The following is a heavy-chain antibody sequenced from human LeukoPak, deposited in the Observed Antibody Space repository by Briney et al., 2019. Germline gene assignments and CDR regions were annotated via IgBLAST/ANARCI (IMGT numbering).Heavy chain of an antibody. CDR1: GGSISSYY. V-gene: IGHV4-59*01. CDR3: AREAVTFGGVIAAFDY. Sequence: SETLSLTCTVSGGSISSYYWSWIRQPPGKGLEWIGYIYYSGSTNYNPSLKSRVTISVDTSKNQFSLKLSSVTAADTAVYYCAREAVTFGGVIAAFDYWGQGTLVTVSS. J-gene: IGHJ4*02. D-gene: IGHD3-16*02. CDR2: IYYSGST.